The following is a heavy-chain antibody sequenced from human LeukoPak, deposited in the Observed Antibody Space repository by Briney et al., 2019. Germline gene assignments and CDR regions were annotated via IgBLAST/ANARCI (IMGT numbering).Heavy chain of an antibody. CDR3: ARGIGPAVVPAAMSASPVFDY. V-gene: IGHV1-18*01. Sequence: ASVKVSCKASGYTFTSYGISWVRQAPGQGLEWMGWISAYNGNTNDAQKLQGRVTMTTDTSTSTAYMELRSLRSDDTAVYYCARGIGPAVVPAAMSASPVFDYWGQGTLVTVSS. J-gene: IGHJ4*02. CDR2: ISAYNGNT. CDR1: GYTFTSYG. D-gene: IGHD2-2*01.